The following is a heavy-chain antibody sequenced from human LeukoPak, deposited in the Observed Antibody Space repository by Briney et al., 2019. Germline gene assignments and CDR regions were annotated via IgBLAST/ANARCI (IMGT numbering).Heavy chain of an antibody. CDR2: TSSSDDGT. V-gene: IGHV3-23*01. CDR1: GFTFSSYS. CDR3: ARAPVTSCRGAFCYPFDL. J-gene: IGHJ4*02. Sequence: GGSLRLSCAASGFTFSSYSMNWVRQVPGKGLEWVSATSSSDDGTYHADSVRGRFTIYRDNFRNTLYLQMNRLRVEDAALYYCARAPVTSCRGAFCYPFDLWGQGVLVTVSS. D-gene: IGHD2-21*01.